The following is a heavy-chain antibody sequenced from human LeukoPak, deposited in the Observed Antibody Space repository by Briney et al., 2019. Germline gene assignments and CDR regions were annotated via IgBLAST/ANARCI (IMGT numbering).Heavy chain of an antibody. J-gene: IGHJ6*02. CDR2: ICYDETNK. V-gene: IGHV3-33*01. CDR1: GFTFSRYG. Sequence: PGRSLRLSCAASGFTFSRYGMHWVRQAPGKGLEWVAVICYDETNKYHADSVKGRFTISRDNSKNTLYLQMNSLRAEDTAVYYCARDYSTTWSYGMDVWGQGTTVTVSS. D-gene: IGHD2-2*01. CDR3: ARDYSTTWSYGMDV.